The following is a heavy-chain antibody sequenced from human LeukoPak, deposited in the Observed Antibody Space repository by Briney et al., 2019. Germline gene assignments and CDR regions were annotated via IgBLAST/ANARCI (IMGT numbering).Heavy chain of an antibody. CDR2: ISGSGGST. Sequence: GGSLRLSCAASGFTFSSYAMSWVRQAPGKGLEWVSAISGSGGSTYYADSVKGRFTISRDNSKNTLSLQMNSLRPEDTAVYYCTRAGGLVRGVHYYYYVDVWGKGTTVTISS. CDR1: GFTFSSYA. CDR3: TRAGGLVRGVHYYYYVDV. V-gene: IGHV3-23*01. J-gene: IGHJ6*03. D-gene: IGHD3-10*01.